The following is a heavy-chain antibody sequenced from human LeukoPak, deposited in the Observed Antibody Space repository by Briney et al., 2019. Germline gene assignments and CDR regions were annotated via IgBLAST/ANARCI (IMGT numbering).Heavy chain of an antibody. Sequence: PGGSLRLSCAASGFTFSSYWMHWVRQAPGKGLVWVSRINSDGSSTSYADSVKGRFTISRDNAKNTLYLQMNSLRAEDTAVYYCARDRLGTWYAASSNNFDYWGQGTLVTVSS. V-gene: IGHV3-74*01. CDR3: ARDRLGTWYAASSNNFDY. CDR2: INSDGSST. J-gene: IGHJ4*02. CDR1: GFTFSSYW. D-gene: IGHD2-2*01.